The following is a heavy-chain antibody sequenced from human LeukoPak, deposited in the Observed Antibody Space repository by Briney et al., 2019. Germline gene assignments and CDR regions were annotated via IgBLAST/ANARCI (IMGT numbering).Heavy chain of an antibody. CDR3: ATVRGYSYGYGY. J-gene: IGHJ4*02. CDR1: GYTFTSYY. CDR2: INPSGDNT. D-gene: IGHD5-18*01. V-gene: IGHV1-46*01. Sequence: GASVKVSCKASGYTFTSYYMYWVRQAPGQGLEWMGIINPSGDNTNYAQKFQGRVTMTEDTSTDTAYMELSSLRSEDTAVYYCATVRGYSYGYGYWGQGTLVTVSS.